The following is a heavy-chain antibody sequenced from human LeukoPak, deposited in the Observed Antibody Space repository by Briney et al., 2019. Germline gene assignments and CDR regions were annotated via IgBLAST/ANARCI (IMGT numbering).Heavy chain of an antibody. CDR3: AREGPAVTIFGVVIKQRWFDP. V-gene: IGHV3-23*01. J-gene: IGHJ5*02. D-gene: IGHD3-3*01. Sequence: GGSLRLSCAASGFTFSSYAMSWVRQAPGKGLEWVSAISGSGGSTYYADSVKGRFTISRGNSKNTLYLQMNSLRAEDTAVYYCAREGPAVTIFGVVIKQRWFDPWGQGTLVTVSS. CDR2: ISGSGGST. CDR1: GFTFSSYA.